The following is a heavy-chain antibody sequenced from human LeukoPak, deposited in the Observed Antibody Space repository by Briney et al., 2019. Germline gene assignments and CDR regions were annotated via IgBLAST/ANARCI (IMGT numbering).Heavy chain of an antibody. CDR3: ARSTYHDY. Sequence: PGESLRLSCAASGFIFNTYTMHWVRQAPGKGLEYVSTISGDGLRTYYANSVKGRFTVSRDNSKNTLYLQMGSLRTEDMAMYYCARSTYHDYWGQGTLVTVSS. CDR1: GFIFNTYT. J-gene: IGHJ4*02. D-gene: IGHD2/OR15-2a*01. V-gene: IGHV3-64*01. CDR2: ISGDGLRT.